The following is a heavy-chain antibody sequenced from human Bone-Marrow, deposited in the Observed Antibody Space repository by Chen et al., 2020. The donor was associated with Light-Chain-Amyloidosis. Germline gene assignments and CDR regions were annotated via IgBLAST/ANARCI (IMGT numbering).Heavy chain of an antibody. D-gene: IGHD3-10*01. Sequence: GAEXXXPGASVKVSCMASGYTFTAYYIHWLRQAPGQGLEWMGWINPHNGGTAYSQRXKGRVTXTRDXXXXXXXXXXXXXXXXXXXXXXCARVQVFGSYFFDYWGQGPLVTVSS. CDR1: GYTFTAYY. V-gene: IGHV1-2*02. J-gene: IGHJ4*02. CDR2: INPHNGGT. CDR3: ARVQVFGSYFFDY.